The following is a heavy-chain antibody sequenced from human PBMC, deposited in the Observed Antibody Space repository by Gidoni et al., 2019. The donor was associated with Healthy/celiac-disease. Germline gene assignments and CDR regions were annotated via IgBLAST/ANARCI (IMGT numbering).Heavy chain of an antibody. CDR2: ISYDGSNK. CDR3: ARAYLRGVIKEDAFDI. V-gene: IGHV3-30-3*01. Sequence: QVQLVESGGGVVQPGRALRLSCADSGFTLGSYAMHWVRQAPDKGLGWVAVISYDGSNKYYADSVKGRFTISRDNSKNTLYLQMNSLRAEDTAVYYCARAYLRGVIKEDAFDIWGQGTMVTVSS. CDR1: GFTLGSYA. J-gene: IGHJ3*02. D-gene: IGHD3-10*01.